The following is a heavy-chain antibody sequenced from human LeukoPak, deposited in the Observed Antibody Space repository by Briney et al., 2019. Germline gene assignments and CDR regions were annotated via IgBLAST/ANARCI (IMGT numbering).Heavy chain of an antibody. CDR1: GFNFNKYD. D-gene: IGHD6-19*01. CDR3: AKGGWLDD. CDR2: ITGRSDKT. V-gene: IGHV3-23*01. J-gene: IGHJ4*02. Sequence: GGSLRLPCAASGFNFNKYDMTWARQAPGKGLEWVSTITGRSDKTYHTDSVKGRFVTSRDNSKDTLYLQMNSLRAEDTALYYCAKGGWLDDLGQGALVTVSS.